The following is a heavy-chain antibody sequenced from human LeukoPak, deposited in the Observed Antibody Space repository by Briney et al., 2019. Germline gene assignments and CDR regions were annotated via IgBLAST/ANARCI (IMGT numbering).Heavy chain of an antibody. Sequence: GGSLRLSCAASGFTFSSYAMSWVRQAPGKGLEWVSAISGSGGSTYYADSVKGRFTISRDNSKNTLYLQMNSLRAEDTAVYYCARDPIAVAGTGENYFDYWGQGTLVTVSS. CDR3: ARDPIAVAGTGENYFDY. V-gene: IGHV3-23*01. D-gene: IGHD6-19*01. CDR2: ISGSGGST. J-gene: IGHJ4*02. CDR1: GFTFSSYA.